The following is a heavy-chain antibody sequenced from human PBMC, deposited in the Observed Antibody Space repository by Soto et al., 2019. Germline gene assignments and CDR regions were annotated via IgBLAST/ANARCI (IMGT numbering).Heavy chain of an antibody. J-gene: IGHJ4*02. V-gene: IGHV3-30*18. CDR3: AKSSSSWYAPEYYFDY. CDR2: ISYDGSNK. D-gene: IGHD6-13*01. Sequence: GGSLRLSCAASGFTFSSYGMHWVRQAPGKGLEWVAVISYDGSNKYYADSVRGRFTISRDNSKNTLYLQMNSLRAEDTAVYYCAKSSSSWYAPEYYFDYWGQGTLVTVSS. CDR1: GFTFSSYG.